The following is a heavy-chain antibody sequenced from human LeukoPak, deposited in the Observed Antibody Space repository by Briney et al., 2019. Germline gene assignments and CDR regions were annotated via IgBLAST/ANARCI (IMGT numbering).Heavy chain of an antibody. J-gene: IGHJ4*02. D-gene: IGHD5-12*01. V-gene: IGHV4-59*01. CDR2: IYYSGST. CDR3: ARRSGYDSLDY. Sequence: PSETLSLTCTVSGGSISSYYWSWIRQPPGKGLEWIGYIYYSGSTNYNPSLKSRVTISVDTSKNQFSLKLSSVTAADTAVYYCARRSGYDSLDYWGQGSLVTVSS. CDR1: GGSISSYY.